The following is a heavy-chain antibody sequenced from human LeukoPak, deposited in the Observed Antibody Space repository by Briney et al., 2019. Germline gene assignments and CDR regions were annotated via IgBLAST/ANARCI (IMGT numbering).Heavy chain of an antibody. CDR2: INPDSGGT. V-gene: IGHV1-2*02. CDR3: VRDARAGNWFDP. J-gene: IGHJ5*02. Sequence: ASVKVSCKASGYTFTSYYIHWVRQAPGQGLEWMGWINPDSGGTNYAQQFQGGVTMTRDTSISTVYMDLSRLRSDDTAMYYCVRDARAGNWFDPWGQGTLVIVSS. CDR1: GYTFTSYY.